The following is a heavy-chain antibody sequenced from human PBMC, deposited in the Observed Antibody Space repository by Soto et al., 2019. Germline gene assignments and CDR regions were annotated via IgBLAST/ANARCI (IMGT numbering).Heavy chain of an antibody. Sequence: PGESLKISCKGSGYSFTSYWIGWVRQMPGKGLEWMGIIYPGDSDTRYSPSFQGQVTISADKSISTAYLQWSSLKASDTAMYYCARRKGTSHYYYGMDVWGQGTTVTVSS. V-gene: IGHV5-51*01. J-gene: IGHJ6*02. CDR3: ARRKGTSHYYYGMDV. CDR2: IYPGDSDT. CDR1: GYSFTSYW.